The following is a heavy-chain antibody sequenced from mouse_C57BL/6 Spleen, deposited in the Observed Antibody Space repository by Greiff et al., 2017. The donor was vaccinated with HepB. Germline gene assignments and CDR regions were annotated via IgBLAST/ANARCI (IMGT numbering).Heavy chain of an antibody. V-gene: IGHV1-72*01. Sequence: QVHVKQPGAELVKPGASVKLSCKASGYTFTSYWMHWVKQRPGRGLEWIGRIDPNSGGTKYNEKFKSKATLTVDKTSSTAYMQLSSLTSEDSAVYDCARSAYYGNYGYAMDYWGQGTSVTVSS. CDR1: GYTFTSYW. D-gene: IGHD2-10*01. CDR3: ARSAYYGNYGYAMDY. CDR2: IDPNSGGT. J-gene: IGHJ4*01.